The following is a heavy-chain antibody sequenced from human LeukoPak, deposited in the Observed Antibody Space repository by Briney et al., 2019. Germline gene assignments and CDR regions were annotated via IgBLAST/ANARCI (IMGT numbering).Heavy chain of an antibody. D-gene: IGHD5-24*01. Sequence: SGPALVKPTQTLTLTCTFSGFSLTTTGMCVSWFRQPPGKALEWLALITRDDDQKYSASLKTRVTISRDTSRKQVVLTMTNMDPSDTATFFCARIHRGGDGYVPDYWGQGMLVTVSS. V-gene: IGHV2-70*13. CDR1: GFSLTTTGMC. CDR3: ARIHRGGDGYVPDY. CDR2: ITRDDDQ. J-gene: IGHJ4*01.